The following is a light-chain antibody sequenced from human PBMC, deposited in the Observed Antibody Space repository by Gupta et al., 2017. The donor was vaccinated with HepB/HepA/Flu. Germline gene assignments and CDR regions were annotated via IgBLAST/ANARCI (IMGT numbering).Light chain of an antibody. J-gene: IGLJ2*01. CDR2: DVI. CDR1: TSDIGYYNY. CDR3: SSFRLVRALV. Sequence: QSALTQPASVSGSPGQSIPISCTGTTSDIGYYNYVSWYQQHPGKAPKLMIYDVISRPSGVSNRFSGSKSGNTASLTISGLQAEDEADYYCSSFRLVRALVFGGGTKVTVL. V-gene: IGLV2-14*03.